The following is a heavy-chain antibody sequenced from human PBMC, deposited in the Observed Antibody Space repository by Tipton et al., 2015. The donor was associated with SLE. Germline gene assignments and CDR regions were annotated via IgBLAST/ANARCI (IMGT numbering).Heavy chain of an antibody. Sequence: TLSLTCTVSGGSISSYYWSWIRQPPGKGLEWIGYIYYSGSTNYNPYLKSRVTISVDTSKNQFSLKLSSVTAADTAVYYCARVARSGRHPFYFDYWGQGTLVTVSS. V-gene: IGHV4-59*01. CDR1: GGSISSYY. CDR3: ARVARSGRHPFYFDY. D-gene: IGHD6-19*01. CDR2: IYYSGST. J-gene: IGHJ4*02.